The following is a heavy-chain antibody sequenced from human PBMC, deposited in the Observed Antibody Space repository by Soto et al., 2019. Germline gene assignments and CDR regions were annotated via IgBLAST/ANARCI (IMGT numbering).Heavy chain of an antibody. J-gene: IGHJ4*02. CDR3: ARLTSYYDSRGSSDY. V-gene: IGHV1-2*02. D-gene: IGHD3-22*01. CDR2: INPNNGDT. CDR1: GYTFTGYY. Sequence: ASVKVSCKASGYTFTGYYIYWLRQAPGQGLGWMGWINPNNGDTNYAQKFQGRVTMTRDPSISTAYLELSGLRSDDTAIYYCARLTSYYDSRGSSDYWGQGTLVTVSS.